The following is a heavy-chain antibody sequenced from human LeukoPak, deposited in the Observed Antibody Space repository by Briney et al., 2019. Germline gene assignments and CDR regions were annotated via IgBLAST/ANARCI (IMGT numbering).Heavy chain of an antibody. J-gene: IGHJ4*02. CDR3: ASSSWLEALDY. V-gene: IGHV3-30*03. Sequence: GRSLRLSCAASGFTFSSYGMHWVRQAPGKGLEWVAVISYDGSNKYYADSVKGRFTISRDNSKNTLYLQMNSLRAEDTAVYYCASSSWLEALDYWGQGTLVTVSS. CDR2: ISYDGSNK. D-gene: IGHD6-13*01. CDR1: GFTFSSYG.